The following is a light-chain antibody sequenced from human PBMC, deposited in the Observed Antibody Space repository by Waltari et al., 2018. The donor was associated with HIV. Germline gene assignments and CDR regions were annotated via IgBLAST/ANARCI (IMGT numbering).Light chain of an antibody. Sequence: DVVMTQTPFSLSVIPGQPASISCKSSQSLLHSDGKTYLYWYLQKSGQPPQHLIYEVSNRFSGVPARFSGSGSGADFTLKISRVELEDVGVYYCKQTIQPPYTFGQGTNLEIK. CDR2: EVS. J-gene: IGKJ2*01. CDR1: QSLLHSDGKTY. CDR3: KQTIQPPYT. V-gene: IGKV2D-29*01.